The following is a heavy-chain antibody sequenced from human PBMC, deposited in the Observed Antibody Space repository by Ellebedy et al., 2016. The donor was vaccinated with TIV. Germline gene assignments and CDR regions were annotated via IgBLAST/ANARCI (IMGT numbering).Heavy chain of an antibody. D-gene: IGHD2-2*01. V-gene: IGHV3-23*01. CDR3: ANRDVVVVPTTSGTEFFQY. CDR2: ITSNGGNT. Sequence: GESLKISXTVSGFSFSNYAMSWVRQAPGKGLEWFSSITSNGGNTYYADSVKGRFTISRDNSKNTLYLHMSTLRAEDTAVYFCANRDVVVVPTTSGTEFFQYWGQGTLVTVSS. CDR1: GFSFSNYA. J-gene: IGHJ1*01.